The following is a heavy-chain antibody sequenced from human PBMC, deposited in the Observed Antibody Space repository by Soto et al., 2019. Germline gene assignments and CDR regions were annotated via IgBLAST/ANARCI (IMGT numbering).Heavy chain of an antibody. CDR3: ARALSGWYVISGYYYYMDV. CDR2: IKQDGSEK. D-gene: IGHD6-19*01. V-gene: IGHV3-7*01. CDR1: GFTFSSYW. J-gene: IGHJ6*03. Sequence: GGSLRLSCAASGFTFSSYWMSWVRQAPGKGLEWVANIKQDGSEKYYVDSVKGRFTISRDNAKNSLYLQMNSLRAEDTAVYYCARALSGWYVISGYYYYMDVWGKGTTVTVSS.